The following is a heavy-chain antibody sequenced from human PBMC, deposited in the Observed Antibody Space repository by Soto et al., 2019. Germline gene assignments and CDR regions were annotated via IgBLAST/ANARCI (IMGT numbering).Heavy chain of an antibody. CDR2: IIPIYGTT. J-gene: IGHJ6*02. Sequence: QVQLVQSGAEVKNHGSSVKVSCKSSGGTFSNDAISWVRQAPGQGLEWMGGIIPIYGTTHDAQKLQDRLKLTAAASTGTAYMEWSSLRSDDTGDYYCARAGMGTIVGGMDVWGQGTTVTVSS. CDR1: GGTFSNDA. V-gene: IGHV1-69*01. D-gene: IGHD6-13*01. CDR3: ARAGMGTIVGGMDV.